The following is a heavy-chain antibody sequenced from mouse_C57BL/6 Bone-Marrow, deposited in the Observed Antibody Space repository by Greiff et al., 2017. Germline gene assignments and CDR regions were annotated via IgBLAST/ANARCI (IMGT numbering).Heavy chain of an antibody. D-gene: IGHD1-1*01. V-gene: IGHV1-81*01. Sequence: VQLQQSGAELARPGASVKLSCKASGYTFTSYGISWVKQRTGQGLEWIGEIYPSSGNTYYNEKFKGKATLTAEKSARAAYMEIRGLTSEDSAVYFCACPYYYGSSNGFAYWGQVTLVTVSA. J-gene: IGHJ3*01. CDR3: ACPYYYGSSNGFAY. CDR2: IYPSSGNT. CDR1: GYTFTSYG.